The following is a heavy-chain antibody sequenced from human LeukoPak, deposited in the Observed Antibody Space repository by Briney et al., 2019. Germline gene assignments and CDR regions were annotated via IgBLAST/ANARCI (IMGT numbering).Heavy chain of an antibody. Sequence: SETLSLTCTVSGGSISSSSYYWGWIRQPPGKGLEWIGSIYYSGSTYYNPSLKSRVTISVDTSKNQFSLKLSSVTAADTAVYYCARQGSSWSRWGQGTLVTVYS. V-gene: IGHV4-39*01. CDR2: IYYSGST. D-gene: IGHD6-13*01. CDR3: ARQGSSWSR. J-gene: IGHJ4*02. CDR1: GGSISSSSYY.